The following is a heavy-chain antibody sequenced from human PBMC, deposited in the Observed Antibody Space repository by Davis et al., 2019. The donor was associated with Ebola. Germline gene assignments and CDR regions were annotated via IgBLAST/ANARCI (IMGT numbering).Heavy chain of an antibody. J-gene: IGHJ3*02. CDR1: GGSFSGYY. Sequence: SETLSLTCAVYGGSFSGYYWSWIRQPPGKGLEWIGEINHTGSTNYNPSLKRRVTISVDTSKNQFSLKLSSVTAADTAVYYCARGMPTYYYDSSGYGSLACAFDIWGQGTMVTVSS. CDR2: INHTGST. CDR3: ARGMPTYYYDSSGYGSLACAFDI. D-gene: IGHD3-22*01. V-gene: IGHV4-34*01.